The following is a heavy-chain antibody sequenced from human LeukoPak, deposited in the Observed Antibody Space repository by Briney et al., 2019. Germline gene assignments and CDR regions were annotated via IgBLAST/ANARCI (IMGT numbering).Heavy chain of an antibody. Sequence: GASVKVSCKASGYTFTGYCMHWVRQAPGQGLEWMGWINPNSGNTNYAQKFQGRVTMTGDTSISTAYMELSRLRSEDTAVYYCARAHYYDSSDYGGIEHWGQGTLVTVSS. CDR1: GYTFTGYC. J-gene: IGHJ1*01. V-gene: IGHV1-2*02. D-gene: IGHD3-22*01. CDR2: INPNSGNT. CDR3: ARAHYYDSSDYGGIEH.